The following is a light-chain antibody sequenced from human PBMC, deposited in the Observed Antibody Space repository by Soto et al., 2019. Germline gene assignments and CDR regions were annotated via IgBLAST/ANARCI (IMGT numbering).Light chain of an antibody. CDR2: GAS. CDR3: QQYGSSIFT. V-gene: IGKV3-20*01. CDR1: ESVSSSY. Sequence: EIVLTQSPGTLSLSPGERATLSCRASESVSSSYLAWYQQKPGQAPRLLIYGASSRATGIPDRFSGSGSGNDFTLTISRLEPEDVAVYYCQQYGSSIFTFGPGTKVDIK. J-gene: IGKJ3*01.